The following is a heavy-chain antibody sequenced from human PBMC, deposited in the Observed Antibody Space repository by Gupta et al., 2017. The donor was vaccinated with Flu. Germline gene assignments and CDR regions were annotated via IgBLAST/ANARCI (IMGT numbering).Heavy chain of an antibody. CDR1: GFYFSDST. V-gene: IGHV3-21*02. J-gene: IGHJ6*02. Sequence: VQLVESGGGLVEPGGCLRLPCAASGFYFSDSTMRWVRQAPGKGLEGVSSINSDSVYIYYADSVRGRFTISRDNAEDSLFLQMNSLGAEDTAIYYCARDYDSTSYYGLDVWGQGTAVTVSS. D-gene: IGHD3-22*01. CDR2: INSDSVYI. CDR3: ARDYDSTSYYGLDV.